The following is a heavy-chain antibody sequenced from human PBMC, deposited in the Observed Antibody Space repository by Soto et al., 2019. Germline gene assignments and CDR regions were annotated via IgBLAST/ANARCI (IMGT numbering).Heavy chain of an antibody. J-gene: IGHJ4*02. V-gene: IGHV3-21*01. CDR3: ARARGNDWYSDY. D-gene: IGHD5-12*01. Sequence: PGGSLRLSCAASGFIFSTNGMSWVRQAPGKGLEWVSSITSTGSTYYADSVKGRFTLSRDSASNSLFLQMTSLRAEDTAVYHCARARGNDWYSDYWGQGTLVTVSS. CDR2: ITSTGST. CDR1: GFIFSTNG.